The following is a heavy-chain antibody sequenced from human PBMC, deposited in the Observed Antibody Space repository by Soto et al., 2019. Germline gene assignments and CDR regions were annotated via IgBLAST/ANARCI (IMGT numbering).Heavy chain of an antibody. D-gene: IGHD6-13*01. CDR1: GFTFSSYG. Sequence: QVQLVESGGGVVQPGRSLRLSCAASGFTFSSYGMRWVRQAPGKGLEWVAVISYEGSNKYYADSVKGRFTISRDNSKNTPYLQMNRLRSGGTAGHYFAKLYHRNLRSSWDVDYRMDVWGQGTTVTVSS. CDR3: AKLYHRNLRSSWDVDYRMDV. J-gene: IGHJ6*02. V-gene: IGHV3-30*18. CDR2: ISYEGSNK.